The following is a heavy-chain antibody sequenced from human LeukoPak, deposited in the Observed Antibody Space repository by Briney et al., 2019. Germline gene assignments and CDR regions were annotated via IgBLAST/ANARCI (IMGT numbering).Heavy chain of an antibody. CDR2: IYHSGST. D-gene: IGHD6-6*01. Sequence: KPSETLSPTCTVSGGSISSYYWGWIRQPPGKGLEWIGSIYHSGSTYYNPSLKSRVTISVDTSKNQFSLKLSSVTAADTAVYYCARQSDSSSFFYWGQGTLVTVSS. CDR1: GGSISSYY. CDR3: ARQSDSSSFFY. J-gene: IGHJ4*02. V-gene: IGHV4-38-2*02.